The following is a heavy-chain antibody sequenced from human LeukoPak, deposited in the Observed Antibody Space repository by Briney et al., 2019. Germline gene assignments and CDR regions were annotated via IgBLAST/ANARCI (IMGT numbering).Heavy chain of an antibody. V-gene: IGHV1-8*03. CDR2: MNPNSGNT. J-gene: IGHJ4*02. CDR1: GYTFTSYD. D-gene: IGHD1-26*01. CDR3: ARGPVGATPNDY. Sequence: GASVTVSCKASGYTFTSYDINWVRQATGQGLEWMGWMNPNSGNTGYAQKFQGRVTITRNTSISTAYMELSSLGSEDTAVYYCARGPVGATPNDYWGQGTLVTVSS.